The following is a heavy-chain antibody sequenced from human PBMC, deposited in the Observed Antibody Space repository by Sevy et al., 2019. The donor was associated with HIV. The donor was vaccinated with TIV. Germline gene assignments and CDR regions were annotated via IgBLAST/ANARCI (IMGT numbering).Heavy chain of an antibody. V-gene: IGHV3-23*01. Sequence: GGSLRLSCAASGFTFNSYAMSWVRQAPGKGLEWVSAISGSGGSTYYADSGKGRFTISRDNSKNTRDLQMNSLRAEDTAVYYCAKDRREYYYDSSGYYYDFDYWGQGTLVTVSS. CDR1: GFTFNSYA. CDR3: AKDRREYYYDSSGYYYDFDY. J-gene: IGHJ4*02. D-gene: IGHD3-22*01. CDR2: ISGSGGST.